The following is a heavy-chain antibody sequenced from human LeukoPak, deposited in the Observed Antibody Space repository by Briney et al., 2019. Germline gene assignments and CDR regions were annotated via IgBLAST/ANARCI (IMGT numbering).Heavy chain of an antibody. D-gene: IGHD3-22*01. CDR1: GYTXTGYY. V-gene: IGHV1-2*02. CDR3: ARDANSGYYTLKASDAFDI. Sequence: ASVKVSCKASGYTXTGYYMHWVRQAPGQGLEWMGWINPNSGGTNYAQKFQGRVTMTRDTSISTAYMELSRLRSDDTAVYYCARDANSGYYTLKASDAFDIWGQGTMVTVSS. CDR2: INPNSGGT. J-gene: IGHJ3*02.